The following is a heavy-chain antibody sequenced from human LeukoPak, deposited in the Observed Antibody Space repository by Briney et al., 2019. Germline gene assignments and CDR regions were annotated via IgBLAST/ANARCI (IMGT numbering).Heavy chain of an antibody. V-gene: IGHV4-61*02. CDR3: ARDYSSSSDY. D-gene: IGHD6-13*01. CDR1: GGSISSGSYY. J-gene: IGHJ4*02. Sequence: SETLSLTCTVSGGSISSGSYYWSWIRQPAGKGLEWIGRIYTSGSTNYNPSLKSRVTISVDTSKNQFSLKLSSVTAADTAVYYRARDYSSSSDYWGQGTLVTVSS. CDR2: IYTSGST.